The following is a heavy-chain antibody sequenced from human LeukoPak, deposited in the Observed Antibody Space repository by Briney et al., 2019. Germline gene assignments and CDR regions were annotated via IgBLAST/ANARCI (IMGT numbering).Heavy chain of an antibody. D-gene: IGHD3-9*01. CDR3: ARDGRYYDILTKGYYFDY. V-gene: IGHV4-39*07. J-gene: IGHJ4*02. Sequence: TSETLSLTCTVSGGSISSSSYYWGWIRQPPGKGLEWIGSIYYSVSTYYNPSLKNRVTISVDTSKNQFSLKLSSVTAADTAVYYCARDGRYYDILTKGYYFDYWGQGTLVTVSS. CDR2: IYYSVST. CDR1: GGSISSSSYY.